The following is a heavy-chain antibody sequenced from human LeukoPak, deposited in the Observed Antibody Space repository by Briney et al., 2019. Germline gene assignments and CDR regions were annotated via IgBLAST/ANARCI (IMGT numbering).Heavy chain of an antibody. J-gene: IGHJ3*02. CDR3: ARNGYSYVSAFDI. Sequence: SVTVSCKASGGTFSSYAISWVRQAPGQGLEWMGRIIPILGIANYAQKFQGRVTITADKSTSTAYMELSSLRSEDTAVYYCARNGYSYVSAFDIWGQGTMVTVSS. D-gene: IGHD5-18*01. CDR1: GGTFSSYA. V-gene: IGHV1-69*04. CDR2: IIPILGIA.